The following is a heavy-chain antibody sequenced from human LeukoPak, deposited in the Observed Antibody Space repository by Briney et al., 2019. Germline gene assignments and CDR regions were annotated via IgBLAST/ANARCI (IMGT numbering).Heavy chain of an antibody. CDR1: GFTFSSYS. CDR2: TSSSSSYI. J-gene: IGHJ3*02. CDR3: ARPVDYDILTGYYKRADAFDI. D-gene: IGHD3-9*01. V-gene: IGHV3-21*01. Sequence: GGSLRLSCAASGFTFSSYSMNWVRQAPGKGLEWVSSTSSSSSYIYYADSVKGRFTISRDNAKNSLYLQMNSLRAEDTAVYYCARPVDYDILTGYYKRADAFDIWGQGTMVTVSS.